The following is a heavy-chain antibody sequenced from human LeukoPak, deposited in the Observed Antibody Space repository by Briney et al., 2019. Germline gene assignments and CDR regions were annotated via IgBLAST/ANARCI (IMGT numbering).Heavy chain of an antibody. D-gene: IGHD2-15*01. V-gene: IGHV3-30-3*01. CDR1: GFTFSSYA. CDR2: ISYDGSNK. CDR3: ARDMVATLDY. J-gene: IGHJ4*02. Sequence: GGSLRLSCAASGFTFSSYAMHWVRQAPGKGLEWVAVISYDGSNKYYADSVKGRFTISRDNSKNTLYLQMNSLRAEDTAVYYCARDMVATLDYWGQGTLVTVSS.